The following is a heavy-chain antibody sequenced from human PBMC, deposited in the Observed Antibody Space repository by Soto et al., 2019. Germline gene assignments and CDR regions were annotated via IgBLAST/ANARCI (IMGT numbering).Heavy chain of an antibody. J-gene: IGHJ6*02. Sequence: SETLSLTCTVSGVSISSGGYYWSWIHQHPGKGLEWIGYIYYSGSTYYNPSLKSRVTISVDTSKNQFSLKLSSVTAADTAVYYCAVGVIAGPDYYGMDVWGQGTTVTVSS. V-gene: IGHV4-31*03. CDR2: IYYSGST. CDR3: AVGVIAGPDYYGMDV. CDR1: GVSISSGGYY. D-gene: IGHD3-16*02.